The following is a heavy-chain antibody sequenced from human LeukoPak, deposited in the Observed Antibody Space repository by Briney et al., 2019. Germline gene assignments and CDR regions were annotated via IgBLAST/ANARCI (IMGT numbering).Heavy chain of an antibody. J-gene: IGHJ3*02. Sequence: PGGSLRLSCAASGFTFSNYATSWVRLAPGKGLEWVSAISGSGGSTYYADSVKGRFTISRDNSKNTLYLQMNSLRAEDTAVYYCAKDPRGQYSTDAFDIWGQGTMVTVSS. D-gene: IGHD2-21*01. CDR2: ISGSGGST. CDR1: GFTFSNYA. CDR3: AKDPRGQYSTDAFDI. V-gene: IGHV3-23*01.